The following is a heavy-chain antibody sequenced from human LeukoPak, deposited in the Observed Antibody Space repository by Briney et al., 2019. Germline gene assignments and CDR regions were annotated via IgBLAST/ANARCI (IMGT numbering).Heavy chain of an antibody. CDR3: ARDGRHCSGGSCYFWRY. V-gene: IGHV1-2*06. CDR2: INPNSGGT. Sequence: ASVKVSCKASGYPFTGYYMHWVRQAPGQGLEWMGRINPNSGGTNYAQKFQGRGTMTRDTSISTAYMELSRLRSDDTAVYYCARDGRHCSGGSCYFWRYWGQGTLVTVSS. CDR1: GYPFTGYY. J-gene: IGHJ4*02. D-gene: IGHD2-15*01.